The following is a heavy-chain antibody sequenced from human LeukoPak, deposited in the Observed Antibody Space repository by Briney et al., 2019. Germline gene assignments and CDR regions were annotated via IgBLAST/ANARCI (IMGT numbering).Heavy chain of an antibody. V-gene: IGHV1-69*04. J-gene: IGHJ1*01. CDR2: IIPILGIA. Sequence: SVKVSCKASGGTFSSYAISWVRQAPGQGLEWMGRIIPILGIANYAQKFQGRVTITADKSTSTAYMELSSLRSEDTAVYYCARGGTIVVVVAEDFQHWGQGTLVTVSS. CDR3: ARGGTIVVVVAEDFQH. CDR1: GGTFSSYA. D-gene: IGHD2-15*01.